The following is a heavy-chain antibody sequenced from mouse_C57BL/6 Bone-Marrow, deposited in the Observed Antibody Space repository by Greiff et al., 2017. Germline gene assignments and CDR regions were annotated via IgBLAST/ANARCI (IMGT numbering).Heavy chain of an antibody. Sequence: QVQLQQSGAELVKPGASVKLSCTASGYTFTSYWMHWVKQRPGQGLEWIGMIHANSGSTNYNEKFKSKATLTVDKASSTAYMQLSSLTSEDSAVYYCAWRAFLGYFAVWGTGTTVTVSA. CDR2: IHANSGST. J-gene: IGHJ1*03. CDR1: GYTFTSYW. CDR3: AWRAFLGYFAV. D-gene: IGHD3-1*01. V-gene: IGHV1-64*01.